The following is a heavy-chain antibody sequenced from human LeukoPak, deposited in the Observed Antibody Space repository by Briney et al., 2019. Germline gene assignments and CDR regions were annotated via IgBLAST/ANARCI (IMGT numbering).Heavy chain of an antibody. D-gene: IGHD5-18*01. CDR1: GFTFSSYE. V-gene: IGHV3-48*03. J-gene: IGHJ4*02. Sequence: GGSLRLSCAASGFTFSSYEMSWVRQAPGKGLEWVSYISISGSTIFYADSVKGRFTISRDNAKNSLYLQMNSLRVEDTAVYYCAKDPEVDTAMVSERYFDYWGQGTLVTVSS. CDR3: AKDPEVDTAMVSERYFDY. CDR2: ISISGSTI.